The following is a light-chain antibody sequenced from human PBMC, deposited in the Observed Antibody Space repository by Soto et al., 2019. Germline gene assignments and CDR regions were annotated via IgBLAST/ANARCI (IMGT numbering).Light chain of an antibody. J-gene: IGKJ5*01. CDR2: DAS. V-gene: IGKV3-11*01. CDR3: QQRSNWPPIT. Sequence: EIVLKQSPATLSLSPGERATLSCRASQSVSSYLAWYQQKPGQAPRLLIYDASNRATGIPARFSGSGSGTDFTLTISSLEPEDFAVYYCQQRSNWPPITFGQGRRLEIK. CDR1: QSVSSY.